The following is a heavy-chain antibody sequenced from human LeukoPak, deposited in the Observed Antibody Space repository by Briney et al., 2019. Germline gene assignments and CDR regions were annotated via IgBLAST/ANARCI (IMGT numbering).Heavy chain of an antibody. CDR3: ARARIAAAGNFDY. V-gene: IGHV3-13*01. J-gene: IGHJ4*02. CDR2: IGTAGDT. CDR1: GFTFSSYD. Sequence: GGSLRLSCAASGFTFSSYDMHWVDQATGKGLEWVSAIGTAGDTYYPGSVKGRFTISRENAKNSLYLQMNSLRAGDTAVYYCARARIAAAGNFDYWGQGTLVTVSS. D-gene: IGHD6-13*01.